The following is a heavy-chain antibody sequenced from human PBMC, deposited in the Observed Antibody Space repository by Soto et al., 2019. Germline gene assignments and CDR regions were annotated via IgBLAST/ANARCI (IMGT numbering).Heavy chain of an antibody. CDR2: INANSGGS. CDR3: ARPAYCGGDCYYYFDN. D-gene: IGHD2-21*02. J-gene: IGHJ4*02. V-gene: IGHV1-2*02. Sequence: GSVKVSCKTSRYTFTDYYMHWLRQAPGQGLEWMGWINANSGGSVYAQQFQGRVTMTRDTSISTAYMELSGLTSDDTAVYYCARPAYCGGDCYYYFDNWGQGTLVTVSS. CDR1: RYTFTDYY.